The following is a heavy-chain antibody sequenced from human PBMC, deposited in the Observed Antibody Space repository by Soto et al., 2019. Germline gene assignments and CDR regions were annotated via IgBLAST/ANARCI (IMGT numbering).Heavy chain of an antibody. CDR3: ARIGGSGSYYAFDI. CDR1: GFTFSSYS. Sequence: PGGSLRLSCAASGFTFSSYSMNWVRQAPGKGLEWVSSISSSSSYIYYADSVKGRFTISRDNAKNSLYLQMNSLRAEDTAVYYCARIGGSGSYYAFDIWGQGTMVTVSS. J-gene: IGHJ3*02. D-gene: IGHD3-10*01. CDR2: ISSSSSYI. V-gene: IGHV3-21*01.